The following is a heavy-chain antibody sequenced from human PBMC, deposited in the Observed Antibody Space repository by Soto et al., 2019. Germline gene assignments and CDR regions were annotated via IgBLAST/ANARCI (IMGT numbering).Heavy chain of an antibody. J-gene: IGHJ4*02. D-gene: IGHD3-10*01. CDR2: IYYSGST. CDR3: ARHNNYYGSGSYFPYFDY. CDR1: GGSISSYY. V-gene: IGHV4-59*08. Sequence: SETLSLTCTVSGGSISSYYWSWIRQPPGKGLEWIGYIYYSGSTNYNPSLKSRVTISVDTSKNQFSLKLSSVTAADTAVYYCARHNNYYGSGSYFPYFDYWGQGTLVTSPQ.